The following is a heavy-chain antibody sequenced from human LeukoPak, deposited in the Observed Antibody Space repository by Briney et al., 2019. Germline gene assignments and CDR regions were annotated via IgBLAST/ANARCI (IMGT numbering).Heavy chain of an antibody. CDR1: GYTFTSYD. V-gene: IGHV1-8*01. CDR2: MNPNSGNT. CDR3: ARVPRCSGGSCYGGRGTK. D-gene: IGHD2-15*01. J-gene: IGHJ4*02. Sequence: ASVKVSCKASGYTFTSYDINWVRQATGQGLEWMGWMNPNSGNTGYAQKFQGRVTMTRNTSISTAYMELSSLRSEDTAVYYCARVPRCSGGSCYGGRGTKWGQGTLVTVPS.